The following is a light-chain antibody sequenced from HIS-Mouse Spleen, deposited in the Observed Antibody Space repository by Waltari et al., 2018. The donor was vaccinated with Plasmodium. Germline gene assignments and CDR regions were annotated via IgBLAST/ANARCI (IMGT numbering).Light chain of an antibody. CDR3: YSTDSSGNHRV. CDR1: ALPKKY. J-gene: IGLJ3*02. Sequence: SYELTQPPSVSVSPGQTARITCSGAALPKKYAHLYQQESGQAPVLVIYEDSKRASGIAGRFSGSSSGTMATLTISGAQVEDEADYYCYSTDSSGNHRVFGGGTKLTVL. CDR2: EDS. V-gene: IGLV3-10*01.